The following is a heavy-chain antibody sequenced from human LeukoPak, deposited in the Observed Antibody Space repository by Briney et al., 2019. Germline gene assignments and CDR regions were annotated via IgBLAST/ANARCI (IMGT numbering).Heavy chain of an antibody. CDR2: ISSSSSYI. Sequence: GGSLRLSCAASGFTFSSYSMNWVRQAPGKGLEWVSSISSSSSYIYYADSVKGRFTISRDNAKNSLYLQMNSLRAEDTAVYYCARPRTSGATYFDYWGQGTLVTVSS. J-gene: IGHJ4*02. CDR3: ARPRTSGATYFDY. D-gene: IGHD3-10*01. CDR1: GFTFSSYS. V-gene: IGHV3-21*01.